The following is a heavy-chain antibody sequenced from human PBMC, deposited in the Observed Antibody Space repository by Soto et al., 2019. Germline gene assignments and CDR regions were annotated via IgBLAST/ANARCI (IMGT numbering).Heavy chain of an antibody. CDR1: GYSFTRYW. CDR3: ARHPYYGSGYANWFDP. CDR2: IYPGASDT. V-gene: IGHV5-51*01. J-gene: IGHJ5*02. Sequence: PGESLQISCKGSGYSFTRYWIGWVRQMPGKGLDWMGIIYPGASDTRYSPSFQRQLTLSAAKSVSKPHQQWSGLKAPDTAMYYCARHPYYGSGYANWFDPWGQGTRVTVSS. D-gene: IGHD3-22*01.